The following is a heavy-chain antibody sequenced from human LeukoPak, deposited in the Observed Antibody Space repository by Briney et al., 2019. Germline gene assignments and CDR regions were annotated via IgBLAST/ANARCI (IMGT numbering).Heavy chain of an antibody. D-gene: IGHD3-22*01. V-gene: IGHV3-7*03. Sequence: GGSLRLSCAASGSTFSSYWMSWVRQAPGKGLEWVANIKQDGSEKYYVDSVKGRFTISRDNAKNSLYLQMNSLRAEDTAVYYCARDPLRYYYDSSGYWSSPNQVWGQGTLVTVSS. CDR1: GSTFSSYW. CDR3: ARDPLRYYYDSSGYWSSPNQV. CDR2: IKQDGSEK. J-gene: IGHJ4*02.